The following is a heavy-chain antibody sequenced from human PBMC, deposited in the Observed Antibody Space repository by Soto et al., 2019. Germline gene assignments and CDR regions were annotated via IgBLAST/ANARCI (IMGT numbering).Heavy chain of an antibody. D-gene: IGHD3-10*01. CDR1: GFIFSGYS. J-gene: IGHJ4*02. V-gene: IGHV3-21*01. Sequence: EVQLVESGGGLVKPGGSLRLSCAASGFIFSGYSMNWVRQAPGEGLEWVASISSSSTYINYADSVKGRFTISRDNAKNSLYLQMSSLRGDDTAIYYCASLRGYGELRSASDFWGQGTLVTVSS. CDR3: ASLRGYGELRSASDF. CDR2: ISSSSTYI.